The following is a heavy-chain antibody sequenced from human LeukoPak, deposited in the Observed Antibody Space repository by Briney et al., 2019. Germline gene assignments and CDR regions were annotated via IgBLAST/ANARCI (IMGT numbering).Heavy chain of an antibody. CDR2: ISWNSGTI. CDR1: GFTFDDYA. J-gene: IGHJ6*02. D-gene: IGHD1-14*01. Sequence: PGRSLRLSCAASGFTFDDYAMHWVRQAPGKGLEWVSGISWNSGTIGYADSVKGRFTISRDNAKNSLYLQMNSLRGEDTALYYCVKDREADRDYYGMDVWGQGTTVTVSS. V-gene: IGHV3-9*01. CDR3: VKDREADRDYYGMDV.